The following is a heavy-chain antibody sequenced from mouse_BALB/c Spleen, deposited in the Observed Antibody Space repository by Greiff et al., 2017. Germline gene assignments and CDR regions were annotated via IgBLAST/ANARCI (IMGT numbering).Heavy chain of an antibody. CDR1: GYTFTSYW. V-gene: IGHV1-69*02. D-gene: IGHD2-4*01. CDR3: ASQNDYDEGAWFAY. Sequence: QVQLQQPGAELVKPGASVKLSCKASGYTFTSYWMHWVKQRPGQGLEWIGEIDPSDSYTNYNQKFKGKATLTVDKSSSTAYMQLKSLTSEDSAVYYCASQNDYDEGAWFAYWGQGTLVTVSA. J-gene: IGHJ3*01. CDR2: IDPSDSYT.